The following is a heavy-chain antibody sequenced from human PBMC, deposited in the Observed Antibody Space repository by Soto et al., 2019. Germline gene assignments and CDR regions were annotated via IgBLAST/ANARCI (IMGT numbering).Heavy chain of an antibody. J-gene: IGHJ4*02. V-gene: IGHV3-23*01. CDR1: GFTFSTYS. CDR3: VKCSGHGDE. Sequence: EVQLLESGGGLVQPGGSLRLSCAASGFTFSTYSMAWVRQAPGKGPEWVTGLSGGGINKFYADSVKGRFTISVDNSKNTMGLQMDSERVEDSGAYYSVKCSGHGDEWGQGTLVTVSS. D-gene: IGHD3-10*02. CDR2: LSGGGINK.